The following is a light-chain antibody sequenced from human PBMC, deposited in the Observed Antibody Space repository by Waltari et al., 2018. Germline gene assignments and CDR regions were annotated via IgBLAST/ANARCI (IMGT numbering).Light chain of an antibody. Sequence: EIVMTQSPATLSVSPGERATLSCRASQRVSSNLAWYQQKPGQAPRLLIYGASTRATGIPARFSGSGSGTEFTLTISSLQSEDFGVYYCQQYNNWPPLFGQGTKLEIK. CDR2: GAS. V-gene: IGKV3-15*01. CDR3: QQYNNWPPL. J-gene: IGKJ2*01. CDR1: QRVSSN.